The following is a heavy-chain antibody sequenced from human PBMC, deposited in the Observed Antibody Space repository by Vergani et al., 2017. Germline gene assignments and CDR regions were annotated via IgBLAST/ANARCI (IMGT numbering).Heavy chain of an antibody. Sequence: QVQLVESGGGVVQPGRSLRLSCAASGFTFRSYGMHWVRQAPGKGLEWVAVIWYDGSNKYYADSVKGRFTISRDNSKNTLYLQMNSLRAEDTAVYYCARDPYSSSWWSYYYYMDVWGKGTTVTVSS. D-gene: IGHD6-13*01. J-gene: IGHJ6*03. CDR2: IWYDGSNK. CDR1: GFTFRSYG. V-gene: IGHV3-33*01. CDR3: ARDPYSSSWWSYYYYMDV.